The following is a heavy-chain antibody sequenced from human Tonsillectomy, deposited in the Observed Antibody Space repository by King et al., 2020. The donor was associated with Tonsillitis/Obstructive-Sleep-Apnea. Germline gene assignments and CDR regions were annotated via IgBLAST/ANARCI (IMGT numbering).Heavy chain of an antibody. Sequence: VTLKESGPTLVKPTQTLTLTCTFSVFSLSTSGVGVGWIRQPPGKALEWLALIYWDDDKRYSPSLKSRLTITKDTSKNQVVLTMTNMDPVDTATYYCAHRQIAFGSRYFDYWGQGTLVTVSS. CDR1: VFSLSTSGVG. V-gene: IGHV2-5*02. D-gene: IGHD3-3*02. CDR3: AHRQIAFGSRYFDY. CDR2: IYWDDDK. J-gene: IGHJ4*02.